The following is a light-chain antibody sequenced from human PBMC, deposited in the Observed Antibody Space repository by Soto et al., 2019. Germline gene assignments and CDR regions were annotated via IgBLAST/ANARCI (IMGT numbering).Light chain of an antibody. CDR2: GAS. V-gene: IGKV3-15*01. J-gene: IGKJ4*01. CDR1: QSVSSN. Sequence: EIVMTQSPATLSVSPGERATLSSRASQSVSSNLAWYQQKPGQAPRLLIYGASTRATGIPARFSGSGSGTEFTLTISSLQSEDFAVYYCQQYNNWPPLTFGRGTKVEIK. CDR3: QQYNNWPPLT.